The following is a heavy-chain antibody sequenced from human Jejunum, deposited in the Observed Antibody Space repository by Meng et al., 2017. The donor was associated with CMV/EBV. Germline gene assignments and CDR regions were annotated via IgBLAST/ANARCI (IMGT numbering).Heavy chain of an antibody. CDR3: ARARGNGDDSKYNWFDS. Sequence: FSNYAMTWVRQAPGKGLERVANIGKDGSEKYYVDSVKGRFTISRDNAKNSLYLQMNSLRADDTAVYYCARARGNGDDSKYNWFDSWGQGALVTVSS. CDR2: IGKDGSEK. V-gene: IGHV3-7*01. J-gene: IGHJ5*01. D-gene: IGHD2-21*02. CDR1: FSNYA.